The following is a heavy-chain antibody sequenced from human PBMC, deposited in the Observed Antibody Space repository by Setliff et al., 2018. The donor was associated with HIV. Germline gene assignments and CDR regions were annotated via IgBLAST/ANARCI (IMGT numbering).Heavy chain of an antibody. Sequence: SETLSLTCDVSGYSISSGYYWGWIRQSPGGGLEWIGYVSHSGSTSYNPSLNSRVTISVDTSKKQFSLKLSSVTAADTAVYYCARRPYYFDYWGQGTPVTVSS. CDR3: ARRPYYFDY. CDR2: VSHSGST. J-gene: IGHJ4*02. CDR1: GYSISSGYY. V-gene: IGHV4-38-2*01.